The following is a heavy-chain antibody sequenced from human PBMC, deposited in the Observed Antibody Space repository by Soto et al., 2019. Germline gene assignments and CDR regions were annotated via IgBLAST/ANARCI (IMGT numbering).Heavy chain of an antibody. CDR3: SKVHSSGAASLDN. CDR1: GFPFSSYC. J-gene: IGHJ4*02. V-gene: IGHV3-74*01. Sequence: XESLSLSFAASGFPFSSYCMHWVRQAPGKGLVWVPHINTDGSGTAYADSVRGRFTISRDNAKKTLYLQMNTLSAEDTGFYYCSKVHSSGAASLDNWGQGTLVTVPS. D-gene: IGHD6-19*01. CDR2: INTDGSGT.